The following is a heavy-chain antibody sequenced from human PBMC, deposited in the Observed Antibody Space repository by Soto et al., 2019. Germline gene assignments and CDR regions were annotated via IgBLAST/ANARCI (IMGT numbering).Heavy chain of an antibody. CDR1: GFTFGDYA. Sequence: PGGSLRLSCTASGFTFGDYAMSWFRQAPGKGLEWVGFIRSKAYGGTTEYAASVKGRFTISRDDSKSIAYLQMNSLKTEDTAVYYCTRVYRIRWPGGVAYWSQGTLGTVS. D-gene: IGHD6-13*01. V-gene: IGHV3-49*03. J-gene: IGHJ4*02. CDR3: TRVYRIRWPGGVAY. CDR2: IRSKAYGGTT.